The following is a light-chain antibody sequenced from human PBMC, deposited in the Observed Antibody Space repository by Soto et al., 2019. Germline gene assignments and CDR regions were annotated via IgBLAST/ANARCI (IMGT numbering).Light chain of an antibody. CDR3: LSYTSANTRV. Sequence: QSVLTQPRSVSGSPGQSVTISCTGTSSDVGGYDYVSWYQQHPGRAPKVMIYDVSKRPSGVPNRFSGSKSGNTASLTISGLQPEDEADYYCLSYTSANTRVFGGGTKLTVL. J-gene: IGLJ3*02. CDR1: SSDVGGYDY. V-gene: IGLV2-11*01. CDR2: DVS.